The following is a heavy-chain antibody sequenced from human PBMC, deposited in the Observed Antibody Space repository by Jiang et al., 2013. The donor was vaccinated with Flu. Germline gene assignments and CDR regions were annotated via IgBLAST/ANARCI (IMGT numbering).Heavy chain of an antibody. CDR2: INHSGST. CDR1: GGSFSGYY. Sequence: LLKPSETLSLTCAVYGGSFSGYYWSWIRQPPGKGLEWIGEINHSGSTNYNPSLKSRVTISVDTSKNQFSLKLSSVTAADTAVYYCARGPNYYDSSGYYQDYWGQGTLVTVSS. V-gene: IGHV4-34*01. J-gene: IGHJ4*02. D-gene: IGHD3-22*01. CDR3: ARGPNYYDSSGYYQDY.